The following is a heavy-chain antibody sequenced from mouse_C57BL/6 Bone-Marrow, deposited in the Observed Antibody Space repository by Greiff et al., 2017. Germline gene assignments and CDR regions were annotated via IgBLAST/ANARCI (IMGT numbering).Heavy chain of an antibody. CDR3: ARYPIPHDGYYDY. J-gene: IGHJ2*01. D-gene: IGHD2-3*01. CDR2: ISDGGSYT. V-gene: IGHV5-4*01. CDR1: GFTFSSYA. Sequence: EVQVVESGGGLVKPGGSLKLSCAASGFTFSSYAMSWVRQTPEKRLEWVATISDGGSYTYYPDNVKGRFTISRDNAKNNLYLQMSHLKSEDTAMYYCARYPIPHDGYYDYWGQGTTLTVSS.